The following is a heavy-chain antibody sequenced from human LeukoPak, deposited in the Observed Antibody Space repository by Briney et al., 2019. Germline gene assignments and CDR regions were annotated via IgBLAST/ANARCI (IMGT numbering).Heavy chain of an antibody. CDR2: LYLGGNT. J-gene: IGHJ4*02. V-gene: IGHV4-39*01. CDR3: ARKGRDGYYFDY. Sequence: PSETLSLTCTVSGGSIGSSSYYWGWIRQPPGKGLEWIGSLYLGGNTYYNPSLKSRVTVCVDTSKNQYSLKLSSVTAADTAVYHCARKGRDGYYFDYWGQGTLVTVSS. CDR1: GGSIGSSSYY. D-gene: IGHD5-24*01.